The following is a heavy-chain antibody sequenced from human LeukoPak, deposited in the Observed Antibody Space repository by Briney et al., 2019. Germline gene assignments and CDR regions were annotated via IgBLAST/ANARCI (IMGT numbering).Heavy chain of an antibody. Sequence: SETLSLTCTVSGGSMSSYYWSWIRQPPGKGLEWIGYIYYIGTTNYNPSLKSRVTISLDTSKNQFSLKLSSVTAADTAVYYCASSAIASAGPFDYWGQGTLVTVSS. V-gene: IGHV4-59*01. D-gene: IGHD6-13*01. CDR3: ASSAIASAGPFDY. CDR2: IYYIGTT. CDR1: GGSMSSYY. J-gene: IGHJ4*02.